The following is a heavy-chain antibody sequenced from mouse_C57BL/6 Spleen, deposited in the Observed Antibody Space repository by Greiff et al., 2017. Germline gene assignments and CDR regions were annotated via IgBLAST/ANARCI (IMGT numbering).Heavy chain of an antibody. J-gene: IGHJ3*01. Sequence: EVMLVESGGGLVKPGGSLKLSCAASGFTFSDYGMHWVRQAPEKGLEWVAYISSGSSTIYYADTVKGRFTISRDNAKNTLFLQMTSLRSEDTAMYYCARPFYYDYDRGTGTPFAYWGQGTLVTVSA. V-gene: IGHV5-17*01. CDR2: ISSGSSTI. D-gene: IGHD2-4*01. CDR1: GFTFSDYG. CDR3: ARPFYYDYDRGTGTPFAY.